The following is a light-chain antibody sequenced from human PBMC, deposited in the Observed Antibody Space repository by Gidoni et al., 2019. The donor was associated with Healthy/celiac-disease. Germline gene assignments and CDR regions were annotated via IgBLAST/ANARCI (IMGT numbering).Light chain of an antibody. CDR2: DAS. V-gene: IGKV3-11*01. J-gene: IGKJ3*01. CDR3: QQRSNWLFT. CDR1: QRVSSY. Sequence: TVLTQSPAPLSLSPGERATLSCRASQRVSSYLAWYQQKPGQAPRLLIYDASNRATGIPARFSGSGSGTDFSLTISSLEPEDFAVYYCQQRSNWLFTFGPGTKVDIK.